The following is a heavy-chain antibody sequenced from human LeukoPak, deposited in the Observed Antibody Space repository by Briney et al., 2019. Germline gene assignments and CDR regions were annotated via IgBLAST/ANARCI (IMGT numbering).Heavy chain of an antibody. D-gene: IGHD4-23*01. CDR2: ISSSADST. Sequence: PGGSLRLSCEASGFTFSSYAMSWVRQAPGKGLAWVSVISSSADSTYYADSVKGRFTISRDNSKNTLHLQMNNLRAEDTAVYYCAKPLEKYTYGGNFDYWGQGILVTVSS. CDR3: AKPLEKYTYGGNFDY. V-gene: IGHV3-23*01. J-gene: IGHJ4*02. CDR1: GFTFSSYA.